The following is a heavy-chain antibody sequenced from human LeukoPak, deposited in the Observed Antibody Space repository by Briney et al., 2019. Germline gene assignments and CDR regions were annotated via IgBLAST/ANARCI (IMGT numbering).Heavy chain of an antibody. V-gene: IGHV3-7*01. CDR2: MKQDGSQK. CDR1: GFTFSRYW. CDR3: ARGGTFDI. J-gene: IGHJ3*02. Sequence: GGSLTLSCVASGFTFSRYWMTWFRQAPGKGLVWVANMKQDGSQKNYVDSVKGRFTISRDNARKSLFLHMNSLRGEDTAVYYCARGGTFDIWGQGTRVTASS.